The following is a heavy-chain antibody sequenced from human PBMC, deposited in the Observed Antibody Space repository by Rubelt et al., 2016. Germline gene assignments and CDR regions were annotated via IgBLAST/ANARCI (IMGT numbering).Heavy chain of an antibody. J-gene: IGHJ6*02. CDR3: AKDTRVRGSFYYGMDV. D-gene: IGHD3-10*01. V-gene: IGHV1-69*01. Sequence: QVQLVQSGNEVKKPGSSVKVSCKTSGDTFNTYAIRWGRQAPGQGHEWIGGIVPTFRKGNFAQSFKGSVSISADESTTTVYMELSSLRSEDSAVYYCAKDTRVRGSFYYGMDVWGQGTTVTVSS. CDR2: IVPTFRKG. CDR1: GDTFNTYA.